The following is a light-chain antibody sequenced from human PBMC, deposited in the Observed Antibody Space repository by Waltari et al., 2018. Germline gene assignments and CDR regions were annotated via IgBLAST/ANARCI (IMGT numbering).Light chain of an antibody. CDR3: QTWDSNIFV. V-gene: IGLV3-1*01. CDR1: PLGSKW. Sequence: SFELTQPSSVSVSPGQTASTPCSGAPLGSKWTSWYQQKAGQSPVLVIYAASERPSGVPGRFSAARSGDTVTLNISGTQDLDEADYYCQTWDSNIFVLGPGTKVTVL. CDR2: AAS. J-gene: IGLJ1*01.